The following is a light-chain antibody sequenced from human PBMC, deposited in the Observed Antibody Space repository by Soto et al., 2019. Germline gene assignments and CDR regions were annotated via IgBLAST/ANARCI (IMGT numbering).Light chain of an antibody. V-gene: IGKV3-11*01. Sequence: EIVLTQSPATLSLSPGERASLSCRASQSVTNYVAWYQQKPGQAPRLLIYDASNRATGIPARFSGSGSGTEFTLTISSLEPEDFAVYYCQQRDDLYTFGQGTRLEIK. CDR3: QQRDDLYT. J-gene: IGKJ2*01. CDR1: QSVTNY. CDR2: DAS.